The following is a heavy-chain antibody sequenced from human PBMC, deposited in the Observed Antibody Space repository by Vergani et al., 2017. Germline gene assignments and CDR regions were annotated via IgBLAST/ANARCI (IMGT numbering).Heavy chain of an antibody. D-gene: IGHD4-17*01. CDR3: ARGGRYGDYDHPFDY. V-gene: IGHV3-13*01. J-gene: IGHJ4*02. Sequence: EVQLVESGGGLVQPGGSLRLSCAASGFTFSSYDMHWVRQATGKGLEWVSAIGTAGDTYYPGSVKGRFTISRENAKNSLYLHMNSLRAGDTAVYYCARGGRYGDYDHPFDYWGQGTLVTVSS. CDR2: IGTAGDT. CDR1: GFTFSSYD.